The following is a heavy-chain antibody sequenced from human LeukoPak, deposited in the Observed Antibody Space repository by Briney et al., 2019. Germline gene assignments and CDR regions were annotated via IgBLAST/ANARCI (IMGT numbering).Heavy chain of an antibody. CDR1: GGSISSSSYY. D-gene: IGHD3-22*01. CDR2: IYYSGST. CDR3: ATNYDSSGDAFDI. J-gene: IGHJ3*02. Sequence: SETLSLTCTVSGGSISSSSYYWGWIRQPPGKGLEWIGSIYYSGSTYYNPPLKSRVTISVDTSKNQFSLKLSSVTAADTAVYYCATNYDSSGDAFDIWGQGTMVTVSS. V-gene: IGHV4-39*01.